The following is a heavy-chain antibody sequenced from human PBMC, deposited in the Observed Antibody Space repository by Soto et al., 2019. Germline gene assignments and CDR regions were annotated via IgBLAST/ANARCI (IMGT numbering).Heavy chain of an antibody. D-gene: IGHD6-6*01. J-gene: IGHJ6*02. CDR2: IYYSGNT. Sequence: SETLSLTCTVSGGSISSGYYWSWIRQYPGKGLEWIGYIYYSGNTYYNPSLKSRVSISLDTSKSQFSLKLDSVTAADTAVYYCARHEVAAPPLDYYYYGMDVWGQGTTVTVSS. V-gene: IGHV4-31*03. CDR1: GGSISSGYY. CDR3: ARHEVAAPPLDYYYYGMDV.